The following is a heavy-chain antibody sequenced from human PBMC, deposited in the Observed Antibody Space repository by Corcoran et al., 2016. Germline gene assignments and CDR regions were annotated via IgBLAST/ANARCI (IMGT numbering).Heavy chain of an antibody. CDR2: IYHSGST. CDR3: AKWGNVVVPAAIPSWFDP. V-gene: IGHV4-38-2*02. D-gene: IGHD2-2*02. Sequence: QEQLQESGPGRVKPSEPLSLTCTVSGYSFSSGYSWGWIRQPPGKGLEWIGSIYHSGSTYYNPSLKSRVTISVDTSKNQFSLKLSSVTAADTAVYDCAKWGNVVVPAAIPSWFDPWGQGTLVTVSS. CDR1: GYSFSSGYS. J-gene: IGHJ5*02.